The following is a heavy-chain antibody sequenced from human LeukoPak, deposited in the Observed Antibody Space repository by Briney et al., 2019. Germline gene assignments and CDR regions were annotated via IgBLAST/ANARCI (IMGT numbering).Heavy chain of an antibody. CDR3: ARLGYYDSSDDY. V-gene: IGHV4-39*01. D-gene: IGHD3-22*01. CDR1: GGSISSSSYY. CDR2: IYYSGST. Sequence: SETLSLTCTVSGGSISSSSYYWGWTRQPPGKGQEWIGSIYYSGSTYYNPSLKSRVTISVDTSKNQFSLKLSSVTAADTAVYYCARLGYYDSSDDYWGQGTLVTVSS. J-gene: IGHJ4*02.